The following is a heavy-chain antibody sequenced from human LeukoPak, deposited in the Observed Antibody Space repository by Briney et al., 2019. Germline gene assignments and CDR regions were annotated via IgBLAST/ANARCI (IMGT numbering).Heavy chain of an antibody. D-gene: IGHD1-1*01. CDR2: IDWDDEK. Sequence: TLSLTCTVSGGSISSSSYYLTWIRQPPGKALEWLARIDWDDEKYYSTSLKTRLTISKDTSKNQVVLTMTNMDPVDTATYYCARIERNDYGMDVWGQGTTVTVSS. CDR1: GGSISSSSYY. J-gene: IGHJ6*02. V-gene: IGHV2-70*11. CDR3: ARIERNDYGMDV.